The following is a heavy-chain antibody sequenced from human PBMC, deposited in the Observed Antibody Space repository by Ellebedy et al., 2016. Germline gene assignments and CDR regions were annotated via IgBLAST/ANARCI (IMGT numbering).Heavy chain of an antibody. Sequence: GGSLRLXXKGSGYNFTSYWIGWVRQMPGKGLEWMGIIYPGDSDTRYSPSFQGQVTISADKSISTAYLQWSSLKASDTAMYYCARQGGIAVAGIYYFDYWGQGTLVTVSS. CDR1: GYNFTSYW. CDR2: IYPGDSDT. CDR3: ARQGGIAVAGIYYFDY. V-gene: IGHV5-51*01. J-gene: IGHJ4*02. D-gene: IGHD6-19*01.